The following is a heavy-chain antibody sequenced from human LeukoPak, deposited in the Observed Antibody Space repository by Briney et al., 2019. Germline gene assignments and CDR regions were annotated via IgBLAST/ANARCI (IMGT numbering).Heavy chain of an antibody. CDR2: IRYDGSNK. Sequence: GGSLRLSCAASGFTFSSYGMHWVRQAPGKGLEWVAFIRYDGSNKYYADSVKGRFTISRDNSKNTLYLQMNSLRAEDTAVYYCARDGDRITGTIDYWGQGTLVTVSS. J-gene: IGHJ4*02. CDR3: ARDGDRITGTIDY. D-gene: IGHD1-7*01. V-gene: IGHV3-30*02. CDR1: GFTFSSYG.